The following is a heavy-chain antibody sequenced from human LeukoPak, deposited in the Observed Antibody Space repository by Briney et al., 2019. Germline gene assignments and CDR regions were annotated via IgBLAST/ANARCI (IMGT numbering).Heavy chain of an antibody. CDR1: GYTFTSYG. CDR3: ARDGGIAVADQVY. Sequence: GASVKVSCKASGYTFTSYGVSSVRQAPGHGLEWMGWISAYNGNTNYAQKHPGRVTMTTDTSTSTAYMELRRLRADDAAVYYCARDGGIAVADQVYWGQGTLVTVSS. CDR2: ISAYNGNT. J-gene: IGHJ4*02. D-gene: IGHD6-19*01. V-gene: IGHV1-18*01.